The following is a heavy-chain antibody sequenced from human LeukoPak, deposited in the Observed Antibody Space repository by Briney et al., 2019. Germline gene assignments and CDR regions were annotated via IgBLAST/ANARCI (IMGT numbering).Heavy chain of an antibody. V-gene: IGHV4-34*01. D-gene: IGHD3-3*01. J-gene: IGHJ4*02. CDR3: ARVNSMEYYFDY. CDR2: INHSGST. Sequence: SETLSLTCAVYGGPFSGYYWSWIRQPPGKGLEWIGEINHSGSTNYNPSLKSRVTISVDTSKNQFSLKLSSVTAADTAVYYCARVNSMEYYFDYWGQGTLVTVSS. CDR1: GGPFSGYY.